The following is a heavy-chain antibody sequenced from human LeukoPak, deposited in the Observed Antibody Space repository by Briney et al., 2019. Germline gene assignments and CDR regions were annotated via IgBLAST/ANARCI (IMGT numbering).Heavy chain of an antibody. V-gene: IGHV3-21*01. D-gene: IGHD3-16*01. CDR2: ISSSSSYI. CDR3: ARDGASTIGNAFDI. Sequence: GGSLRLSCAASGFTFSSYGMHWVRQAPGKGLEWVSSISSSSSYIYYADSVKGRFTISRDNAKNSLYLQMNSLRAEDTAVYYCARDGASTIGNAFDIWGQGTMVTVSS. CDR1: GFTFSSYG. J-gene: IGHJ3*02.